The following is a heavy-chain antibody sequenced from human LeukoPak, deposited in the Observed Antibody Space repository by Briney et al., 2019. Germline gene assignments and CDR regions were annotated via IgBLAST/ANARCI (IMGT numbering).Heavy chain of an antibody. CDR2: INHSGST. V-gene: IGHV4-34*01. CDR3: ARGVGAAAGTNFDY. Sequence: SETLSLTCAVYGGSFSGYYWSWIRQPPGKGLEWIGEINHSGSTNYNPSLKSRVTISVDTSKNQSSLKLSSVTAADTAVYYCARGVGAAAGTNFDYWGQGTLVTVSS. J-gene: IGHJ4*02. D-gene: IGHD6-13*01. CDR1: GGSFSGYY.